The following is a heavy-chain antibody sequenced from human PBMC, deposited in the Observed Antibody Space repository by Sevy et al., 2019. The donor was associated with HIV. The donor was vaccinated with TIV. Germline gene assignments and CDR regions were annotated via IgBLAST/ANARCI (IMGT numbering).Heavy chain of an antibody. D-gene: IGHD4-17*01. CDR3: ATFPSGDYVSYYFDY. CDR1: GYTLTELS. V-gene: IGHV1-24*01. J-gene: IGHJ4*02. CDR2: FDPEDGET. Sequence: ASVKVSCKVSGYTLTELSMHWVRQAPGKGLEWMGGFDPEDGETIYPQKFQGRVTMTEDTSTDTAYMELSSLRSEDTAVYYCATFPSGDYVSYYFDYWGQGTLVTVSS.